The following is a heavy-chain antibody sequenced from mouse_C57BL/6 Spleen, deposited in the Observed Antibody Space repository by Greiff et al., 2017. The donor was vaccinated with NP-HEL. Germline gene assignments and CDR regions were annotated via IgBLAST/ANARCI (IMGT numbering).Heavy chain of an antibody. Sequence: DVMLVESGGGLVKPGGSLKLSCAASGFTFSSYAMSWVRQTPEKRLEWVATISDGGSYTYYPDNVKGRFTISRDNAKNNLYLQMSHLKAEDTAMYYCARVGELTGTYYYAMDYWGQGTSVTVSS. CDR1: GFTFSSYA. V-gene: IGHV5-4*03. J-gene: IGHJ4*01. CDR3: ARVGELTGTYYYAMDY. CDR2: ISDGGSYT. D-gene: IGHD4-1*01.